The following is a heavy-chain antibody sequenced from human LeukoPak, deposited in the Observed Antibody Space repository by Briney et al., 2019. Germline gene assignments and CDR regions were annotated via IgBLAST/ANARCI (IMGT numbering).Heavy chain of an antibody. CDR3: AKDRGYETFYFDY. Sequence: GGSLRLSCAASGFTFSSYSMNWVRQAPGKGLEWVSSISSSSSCIYYADSVKGRFTISRDNSKNTLYLQMNSLRAEDTAVYYCAKDRGYETFYFDYWGQGTLVTVSS. J-gene: IGHJ4*02. V-gene: IGHV3-21*01. D-gene: IGHD5-12*01. CDR2: ISSSSSCI. CDR1: GFTFSSYS.